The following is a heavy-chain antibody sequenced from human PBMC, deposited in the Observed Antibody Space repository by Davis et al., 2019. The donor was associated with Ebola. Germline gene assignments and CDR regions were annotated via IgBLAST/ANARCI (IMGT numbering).Heavy chain of an antibody. D-gene: IGHD5-24*01. CDR2: INPSGGST. V-gene: IGHV1-46*01. Sequence: ASVKVSCKASGYTFTSYYMHWVRQAPGQGLEWMGIINPSGGSTCYAQKFQGRVTITSDKSTSTAYMELSSLRSEDTAVYYCARVGDGYNSGYWGQGTLVTVSS. CDR1: GYTFTSYY. J-gene: IGHJ4*02. CDR3: ARVGDGYNSGY.